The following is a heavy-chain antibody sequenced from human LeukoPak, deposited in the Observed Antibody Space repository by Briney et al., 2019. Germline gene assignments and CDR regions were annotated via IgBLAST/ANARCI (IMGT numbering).Heavy chain of an antibody. J-gene: IGHJ5*02. D-gene: IGHD4-11*01. Sequence: PGGSLRLSCAASGFTFSSYGMHWVRQAPGKGLEWVAFIRYDGSNKYYADSVKGRFTISRDNSKNTLYLQMNSLRAEDTAVYYCAKDLYPTTVTDQRINWFDPWGQGTLVTVSS. CDR1: GFTFSSYG. CDR3: AKDLYPTTVTDQRINWFDP. V-gene: IGHV3-30*02. CDR2: IRYDGSNK.